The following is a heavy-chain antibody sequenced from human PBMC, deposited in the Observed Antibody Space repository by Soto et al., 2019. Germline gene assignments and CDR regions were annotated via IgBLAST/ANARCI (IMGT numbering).Heavy chain of an antibody. Sequence: EVQLVESGGGLVQPGGSLRLSCAASGFTFSSYWMSWVRQAPGKGLEGVANIKQDGSEKYYVDSVKGRFTISRDNAKNSLYLQMNSLRAEDTAVYYCAREAVGFGEFDAFDIWGQGTMVTVSS. D-gene: IGHD3-10*01. CDR3: AREAVGFGEFDAFDI. CDR1: GFTFSSYW. CDR2: IKQDGSEK. J-gene: IGHJ3*02. V-gene: IGHV3-7*01.